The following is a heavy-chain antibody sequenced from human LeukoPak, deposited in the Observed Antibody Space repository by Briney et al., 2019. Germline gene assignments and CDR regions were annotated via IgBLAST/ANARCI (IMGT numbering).Heavy chain of an antibody. CDR3: ARHSTFFGVVIIKGRVRGPFDY. CDR1: GGSISSDY. CDR2: IYYSGST. D-gene: IGHD3-3*01. J-gene: IGHJ4*02. Sequence: SETLSLTCTVSGGSISSDYWSWIRQPPGKGLEWIGYIYYSGSTNYNPSLKSRVTISVDTSKTHFSLKLSSVTAADTAVYYCARHSTFFGVVIIKGRVRGPFDYWGQGTLVTVSS. V-gene: IGHV4-59*08.